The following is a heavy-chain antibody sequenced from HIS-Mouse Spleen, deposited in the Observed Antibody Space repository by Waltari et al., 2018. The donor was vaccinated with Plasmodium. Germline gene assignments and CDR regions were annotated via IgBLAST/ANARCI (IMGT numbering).Heavy chain of an antibody. V-gene: IGHV4-34*01. CDR3: ARVTSSGVYWYFDL. D-gene: IGHD3-3*01. CDR1: GGSFSGYY. J-gene: IGHJ2*01. Sequence: QVQLQQWGAGLLKPSETLSLTCAVYGGSFSGYYWSWIRQPPGKGLEWIGEINHSGSTNYNPSLKSRVTISVDTPKNQFSLKLSSVTAADTAVYYCARVTSSGVYWYFDLWGRGTLVTVSS. CDR2: INHSGST.